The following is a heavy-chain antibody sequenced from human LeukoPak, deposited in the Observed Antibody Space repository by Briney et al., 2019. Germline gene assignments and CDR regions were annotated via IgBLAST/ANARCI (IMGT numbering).Heavy chain of an antibody. CDR3: SPPRGDSSGYYYVY. J-gene: IGHJ4*02. V-gene: IGHV3-23*01. Sequence: GGSLRLSCTASGLTFSSYVMSWLRQAPGKGLEWVSTISGSGGSTFYAGSVRGRYTISRDNSRSTLYLQMKGLRAEDTATYYCSPPRGDSSGYYYVYWGQGTLVTVSS. CDR2: ISGSGGST. CDR1: GLTFSSYV. D-gene: IGHD3-22*01.